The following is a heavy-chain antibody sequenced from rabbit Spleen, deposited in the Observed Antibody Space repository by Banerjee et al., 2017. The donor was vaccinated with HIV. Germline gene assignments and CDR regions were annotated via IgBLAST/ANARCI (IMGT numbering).Heavy chain of an antibody. CDR3: ARDTSSSFSSYGMDL. CDR1: GFSFSSNW. CDR2: ISPLGIT. Sequence: QQQLEESGGGLVKPGGTLTLTCSVSGFSFSSNWICWVRQAPGKGLEYIGWISPLGITYYASWVNGRFTISSDNAQNTVGLQLNSLTAADTATYFCARDTSSSFSSYGMDLWGQGTLVTVS. V-gene: IGHV1S29*01. J-gene: IGHJ6*01. D-gene: IGHD1-1*01.